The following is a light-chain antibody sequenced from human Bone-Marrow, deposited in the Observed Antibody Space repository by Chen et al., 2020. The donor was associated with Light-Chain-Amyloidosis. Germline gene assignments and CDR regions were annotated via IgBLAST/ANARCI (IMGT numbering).Light chain of an antibody. CDR3: SSYTITNTLV. J-gene: IGLJ1*01. CDR1: SSDVGGDNH. Sequence: QSALTQPASVSGSPGQSSTISCTATSSDVGGDNHVSWYPQHPDKAPTLMIYEVTNRPSWVPERFAGSKSDNTASLTIPALQTEAEAAYFCSSYTITNTLVFGSGTRVTVL. CDR2: EVT. V-gene: IGLV2-14*01.